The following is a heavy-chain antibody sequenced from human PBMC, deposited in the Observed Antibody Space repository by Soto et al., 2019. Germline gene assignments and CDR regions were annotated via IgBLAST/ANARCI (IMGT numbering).Heavy chain of an antibody. D-gene: IGHD3-10*01. V-gene: IGHV1-69*13. CDR1: GGSFRGYA. J-gene: IGHJ6*02. Sequence: GASVKVSCKACGGSFRGYALSWVRQAPGQGREWMGDIIPYFGVPTYAQKFQDRLTITADAAGESTTSTDMELSSLQADDTVNYYCTNDPAAGPLHSYFYRLDVWGQGTTVTVSS. CDR2: IIPYFGVP. CDR3: TNDPAAGPLHSYFYRLDV.